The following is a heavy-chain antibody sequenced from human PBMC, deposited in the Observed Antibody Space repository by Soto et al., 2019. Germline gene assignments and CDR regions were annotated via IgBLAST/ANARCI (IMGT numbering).Heavy chain of an antibody. CDR1: GYTFTSYG. V-gene: IGHV1-18*04. D-gene: IGHD3-10*01. J-gene: IGHJ6*02. CDR2: ISSNTGKT. Sequence: QVQLVQSGAEVKKPGASVKVSCKASGYTFTSYGISWVRQAPGQGLEWMGWISSNTGKTNYAQKFQGRVTITTDTSTSTGYMELRSLKSDDTAMYYCARVPREIIMVGLDVWGQGTTVTVSS. CDR3: ARVPREIIMVGLDV.